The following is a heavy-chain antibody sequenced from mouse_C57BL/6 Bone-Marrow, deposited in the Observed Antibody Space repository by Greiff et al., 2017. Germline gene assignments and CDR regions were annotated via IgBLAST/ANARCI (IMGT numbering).Heavy chain of an antibody. D-gene: IGHD2-5*01. CDR1: GYTFTSYW. CDR2: IDPSDSYT. J-gene: IGHJ3*01. V-gene: IGHV1-69*01. CDR3: TRDYSNLFAY. Sequence: QVQLQQPGAELVMPGASVKLSCKASGYTFTSYWMHWVKQRPGQGLEWIGEIDPSDSYTNYNQKFKGKSTLTVDKSSSTAYLQLSSLTSDDAAFYYCTRDYSNLFAYWGQGTLVTVSA.